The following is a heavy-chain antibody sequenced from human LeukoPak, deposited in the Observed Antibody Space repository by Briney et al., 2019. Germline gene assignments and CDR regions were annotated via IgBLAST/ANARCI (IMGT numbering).Heavy chain of an antibody. CDR1: GDPISSYSNYK. V-gene: IGHV4-61*01. D-gene: IGHD4-17*01. CDR2: IYYHGST. CDR3: ATSTVTTQNSYHYIDV. J-gene: IGHJ6*03. Sequence: KPSETLSLTCTVSGDPISSYSNYKWSWIRQPPGKGLEWIGYIYYHGSTNYNPSLKSRVTFSVDTSKNQFSLKLSSVTAADTAVYYCATSTVTTQNSYHYIDVWGKGTTVTVSS.